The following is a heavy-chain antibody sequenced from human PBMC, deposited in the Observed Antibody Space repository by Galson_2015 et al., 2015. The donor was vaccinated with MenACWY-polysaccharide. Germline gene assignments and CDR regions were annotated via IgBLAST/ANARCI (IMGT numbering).Heavy chain of an antibody. D-gene: IGHD5-18*01. J-gene: IGHJ4*02. CDR2: ISYDGSNT. V-gene: IGHV3-30*18. CDR1: GLTFSSYA. Sequence: SLRLSCAASGLTFSSYAMYWVRQAPGKGLEWVAIISYDGSNTYYSDSVKGRFTISRDNSKYTLYLRMTSLRAEDTAVYYCAKDQGWIKLLYYFDYWGQGTLVTVSS. CDR3: AKDQGWIKLLYYFDY.